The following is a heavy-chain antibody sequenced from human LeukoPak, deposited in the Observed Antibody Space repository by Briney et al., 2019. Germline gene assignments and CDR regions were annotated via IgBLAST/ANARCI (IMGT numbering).Heavy chain of an antibody. Sequence: GGSLRLSCAASGFTFSSHEMNWVRQAPGRGLEWVSYIGNTGRTIYYADSVQGRFTISRDNAKNSLYLQMNSLRAEDTAIYYCVRGDRYFFDFWGQGTLVTVSS. CDR2: IGNTGRTI. V-gene: IGHV3-48*03. CDR1: GFTFSSHE. J-gene: IGHJ4*02. CDR3: VRGDRYFFDF. D-gene: IGHD1-14*01.